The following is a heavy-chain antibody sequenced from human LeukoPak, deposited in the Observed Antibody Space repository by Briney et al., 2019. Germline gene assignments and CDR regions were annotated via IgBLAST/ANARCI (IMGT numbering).Heavy chain of an antibody. CDR2: IYYSGST. Sequence: SETLSLTCTVSGGSISSYYWSWIRQPPGKGLEWIGYIYYSGSTNYNPSLKSRVTISVDTSKNQFSLKLSSVTAADTAVYYCARVPYSRSWYGYGWFDPWGQGTLVTVSS. J-gene: IGHJ5*02. V-gene: IGHV4-59*01. CDR1: GGSISSYY. D-gene: IGHD6-13*01. CDR3: ARVPYSRSWYGYGWFDP.